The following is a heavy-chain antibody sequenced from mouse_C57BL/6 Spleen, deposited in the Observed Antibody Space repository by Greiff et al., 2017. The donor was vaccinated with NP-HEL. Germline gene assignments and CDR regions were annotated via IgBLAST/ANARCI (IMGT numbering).Heavy chain of an antibody. CDR3: ARGDVGFAY. J-gene: IGHJ3*01. CDR2: ISYDGSN. D-gene: IGHD3-3*01. CDR1: GYSITSGYY. Sequence: EVQLVESGPGLVKPSQSLSLTCSVTGYSITSGYYWNWIRQFPGNKLEWMGYISYDGSNNYNPSLKNRISITRDTSKNQFFLKLNSVTTEDTATYDCARGDVGFAYWGQGTLVTVSA. V-gene: IGHV3-6*01.